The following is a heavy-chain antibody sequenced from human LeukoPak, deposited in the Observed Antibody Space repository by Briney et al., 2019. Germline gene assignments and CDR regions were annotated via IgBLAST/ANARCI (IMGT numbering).Heavy chain of an antibody. CDR2: IKQDGSEK. CDR1: GFTFSSYW. Sequence: PGGSLRLSCAASGFTFSSYWMSWVRQAPGKGLEWVANIKQDGSEKYYVDSVKGRFTISRDNAKNSLYLQMNSLRAEDTAVYYCARDPTVPTTVTTAYRYYYGMDVWGQGTTVTVSS. J-gene: IGHJ6*02. CDR3: ARDPTVPTTVTTAYRYYYGMDV. V-gene: IGHV3-7*01. D-gene: IGHD4-17*01.